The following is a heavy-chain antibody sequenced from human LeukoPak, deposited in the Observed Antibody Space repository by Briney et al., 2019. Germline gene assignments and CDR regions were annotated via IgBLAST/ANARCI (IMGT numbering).Heavy chain of an antibody. D-gene: IGHD6-19*01. Sequence: GGSLRLSCAASGFTFSSYAMSWVRQAPGKGLEWVSGISNSGDSKYYADSVKGRFTISRDNSKNTLYLQMNSLRAEDTAVYYCAKDITYSSGWYRGGYFDYWGQGTLVTVSS. CDR3: AKDITYSSGWYRGGYFDY. CDR1: GFTFSSYA. J-gene: IGHJ4*02. CDR2: ISNSGDSK. V-gene: IGHV3-23*01.